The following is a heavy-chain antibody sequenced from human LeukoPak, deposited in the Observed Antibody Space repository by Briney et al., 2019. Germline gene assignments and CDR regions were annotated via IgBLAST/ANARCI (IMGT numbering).Heavy chain of an antibody. V-gene: IGHV3-7*01. CDR3: VRDGGVSGYDLLDY. D-gene: IGHD5-12*01. CDR1: GFTFSNYW. CDR2: INQDGSEE. J-gene: IGHJ4*02. Sequence: GSLRLSCAASGFTFSNYWMSWVRQGPGKGLGWVAHINQDGSEENYMDSVKARFIISRDNAKNSLSLQMDSMRAEDTAVYYCVRDGGVSGYDLLDYWGQGTLVTVSS.